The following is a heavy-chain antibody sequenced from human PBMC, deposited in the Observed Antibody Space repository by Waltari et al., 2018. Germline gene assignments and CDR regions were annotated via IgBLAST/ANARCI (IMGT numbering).Heavy chain of an antibody. V-gene: IGHV4-4*07. CDR3: ARSNWNLGGVGYYYYYMDV. CDR2: IYTSGST. D-gene: IGHD1-20*01. J-gene: IGHJ6*03. Sequence: VQLQESGPGLVKPSETLSLTCTVSGGSIRSYSWSWIRQPAGKGRERIGRIYTSGSTNYNPSLKSRVTMSVDTSKNQFSLKLSSVTAADTAVYYCARSNWNLGGVGYYYYYMDVWGKGTTVTISS. CDR1: GGSIRSYS.